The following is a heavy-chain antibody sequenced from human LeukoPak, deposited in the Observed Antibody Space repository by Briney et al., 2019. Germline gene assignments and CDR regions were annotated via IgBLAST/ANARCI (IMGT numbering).Heavy chain of an antibody. D-gene: IGHD3/OR15-3a*01. Sequence: PGGSLRLSCAASGFTFSTYWMSWVRQAPGKGLEWVANIKQDGSEKYYVDSVKGRFTISRDNAKNSLYLQMSSLRAEDTAVYYCATDKDWTYLDYWGQGTLVTVSS. J-gene: IGHJ4*02. CDR3: ATDKDWTYLDY. CDR2: IKQDGSEK. CDR1: GFTFSTYW. V-gene: IGHV3-7*01.